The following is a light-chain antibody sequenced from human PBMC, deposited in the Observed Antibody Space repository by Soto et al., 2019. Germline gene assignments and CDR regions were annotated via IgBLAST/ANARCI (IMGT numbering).Light chain of an antibody. Sequence: DIQMTQSPSSLFASVGDRVTITCRASQSISAYLNWYQQRPGKAPSLLIYAATRLHSGVPSRFSGSGSGTDFTLTISSLQPEDFATYYCQRSYRSISFGQGTLLEMK. CDR2: AAT. J-gene: IGKJ5*01. CDR3: QRSYRSIS. V-gene: IGKV1-39*01. CDR1: QSISAY.